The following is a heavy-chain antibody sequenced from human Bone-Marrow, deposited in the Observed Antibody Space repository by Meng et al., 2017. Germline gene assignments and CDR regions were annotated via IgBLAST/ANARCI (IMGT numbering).Heavy chain of an antibody. V-gene: IGHV3-21*04. CDR3: ARGAVRYSGSLGY. J-gene: IGHJ4*02. CDR1: GFTFTSYS. CDR2: IGSNSRST. Sequence: GESLKISCAASGFTFTSYSMNWVRQAPGKGLEWVSSIGSNSRSTYYSESVKGRFTISRDNAKNSLCLQMNSLRAEDTAVYYCARGAVRYSGSLGYWGQGTLVTVS. D-gene: IGHD1-26*01.